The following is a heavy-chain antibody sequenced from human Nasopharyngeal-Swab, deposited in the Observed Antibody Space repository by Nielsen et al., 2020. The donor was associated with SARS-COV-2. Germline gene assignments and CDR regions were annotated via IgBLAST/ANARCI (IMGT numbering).Heavy chain of an antibody. CDR3: AKDRAASAFDI. V-gene: IGHV3-23*01. CDR2: VTGNGMNT. Sequence: GESLKISCAASGFTFSSYAMNWVRQAPGKGLEWVSIVTGNGMNTYYADSVKGRFTISRDNSKNTLYLQMNSLRADDTAEYYCAKDRAASAFDIWGQGTMVTVSS. D-gene: IGHD2-15*01. CDR1: GFTFSSYA. J-gene: IGHJ3*02.